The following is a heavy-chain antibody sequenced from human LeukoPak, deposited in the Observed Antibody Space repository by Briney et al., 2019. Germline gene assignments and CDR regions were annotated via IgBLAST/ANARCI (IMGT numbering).Heavy chain of an antibody. Sequence: GGSLRLSCEAAGFSFRDYPMGWVRRASGKRLEWVSGISAGADVIFYADPVKGRFTISRDNSKNTLYLQMNSLRAEDTAVYYCAKYKSTYGDYTDKYYFDYWGQGTLVTVSS. CDR1: GFSFRDYP. J-gene: IGHJ4*02. D-gene: IGHD4-17*01. CDR2: ISAGADVI. CDR3: AKYKSTYGDYTDKYYFDY. V-gene: IGHV3-23*01.